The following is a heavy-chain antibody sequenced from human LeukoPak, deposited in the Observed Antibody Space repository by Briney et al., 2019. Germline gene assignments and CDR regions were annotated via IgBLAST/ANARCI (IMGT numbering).Heavy chain of an antibody. J-gene: IGHJ5*02. CDR2: IIPILGIA. CDR1: GGTFSSYA. V-gene: IGHV1-69*04. D-gene: IGHD2-15*01. Sequence: SVKVSCKASGGTFSSYAISWVRQAPGQGLEWMGRIIPILGIANYAQKFQGRVTITADKSTSTAYMELSSLRSEDTAVYYCARVYCSGGSCFRGRVGFDPWGQGTLVTVSS. CDR3: ARVYCSGGSCFRGRVGFDP.